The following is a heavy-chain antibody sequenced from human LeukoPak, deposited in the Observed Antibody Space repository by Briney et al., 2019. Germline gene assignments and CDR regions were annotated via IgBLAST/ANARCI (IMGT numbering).Heavy chain of an antibody. CDR3: ARASGYPPIRQH. J-gene: IGHJ1*01. Sequence: ASVKVSCKASGGTFSSYAISWVRQAPGQGLEWMGGIIPIFGTANYAQKFQARVTITTDESTSTAYMELSSLRSEDTAVYYCARASGYPPIRQHWGQGTLVTVSS. D-gene: IGHD5-18*01. CDR1: GGTFSSYA. V-gene: IGHV1-69*05. CDR2: IIPIFGTA.